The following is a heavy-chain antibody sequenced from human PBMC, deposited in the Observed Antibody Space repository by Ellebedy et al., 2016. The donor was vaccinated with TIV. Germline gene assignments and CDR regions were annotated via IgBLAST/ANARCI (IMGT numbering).Heavy chain of an antibody. CDR3: ARDSGPSGSPNAFDV. Sequence: GGSLRLSCAASGFTFSIYNMNWVRQAPGKGLEWASSISTTSNYIYDADSVRGRFTISRDNAKSSLFLQMNSLIAEDTAVYYCARDSGPSGSPNAFDVWGQGTLVTVSS. CDR1: GFTFSIYN. V-gene: IGHV3-21*01. D-gene: IGHD1-26*01. J-gene: IGHJ3*01. CDR2: ISTTSNYI.